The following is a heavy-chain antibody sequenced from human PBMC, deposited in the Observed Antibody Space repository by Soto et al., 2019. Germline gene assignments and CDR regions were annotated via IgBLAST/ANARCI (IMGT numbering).Heavy chain of an antibody. D-gene: IGHD6-19*01. CDR1: GGSISSSSYY. CDR3: ARSNSWLVLSWFDP. Sequence: SETLSLTCTVSGGSISSSSYYWGWIRQPPGKGLEWIGSIYYSGSTYYNPSLKSRVTISVDTSKNQFSLKLSSVTAADTAVYYCARSNSWLVLSWFDPWGQGTLVTVSS. J-gene: IGHJ5*02. CDR2: IYYSGST. V-gene: IGHV4-39*01.